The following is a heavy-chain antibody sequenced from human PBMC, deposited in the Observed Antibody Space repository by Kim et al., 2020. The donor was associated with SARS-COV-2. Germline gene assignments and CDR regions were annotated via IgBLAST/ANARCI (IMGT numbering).Heavy chain of an antibody. CDR2: FYHSGST. J-gene: IGHJ4*02. Sequence: SETLSLTCTVSGGSIRSHHWSWIRQAPGKGLEWIGYFYHSGSTNYNPSLKSRVTISGDTTKNQFSLKLTSVTAADTAVYYCARHVNAVAGTTHFDYWGQGSLVTVSS. D-gene: IGHD6-19*01. CDR3: ARHVNAVAGTTHFDY. CDR1: GGSIRSHH. V-gene: IGHV4-59*08.